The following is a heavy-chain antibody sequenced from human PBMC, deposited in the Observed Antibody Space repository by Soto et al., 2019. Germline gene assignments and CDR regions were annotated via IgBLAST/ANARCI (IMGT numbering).Heavy chain of an antibody. D-gene: IGHD5-12*01. CDR2: ISSSSSTI. CDR3: ASIAREYSGYQRVDY. CDR1: GFTFSSYS. Sequence: EVQLVESGGGLVQPGGSLRLSCAASGFTFSSYSMNWVRQAPEKGLEWVSYISSSSSTIYYADSVKGRFTISRDNAKNSLYLQMNSLRAEDTAVYYCASIAREYSGYQRVDYWGQGTLVTVSS. V-gene: IGHV3-48*01. J-gene: IGHJ4*02.